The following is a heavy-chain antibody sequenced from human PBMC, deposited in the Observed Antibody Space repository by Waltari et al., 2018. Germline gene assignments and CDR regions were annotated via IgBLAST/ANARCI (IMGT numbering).Heavy chain of an antibody. V-gene: IGHV4-38-2*02. Sequence: QVQLQESGPGLVKPSETLSPTCTVSGYSISSGYYWGWIRQPPGKGLELIGSIYHSGSTYYNPSLKSRVTISVDTSKNQFSLKLSSVTAADTAVYDCARGLRLYNSNYGAWGQGTLVTISS. CDR3: ARGLRLYNSNYGA. CDR2: IYHSGST. J-gene: IGHJ5*02. CDR1: GYSISSGYY. D-gene: IGHD4-4*01.